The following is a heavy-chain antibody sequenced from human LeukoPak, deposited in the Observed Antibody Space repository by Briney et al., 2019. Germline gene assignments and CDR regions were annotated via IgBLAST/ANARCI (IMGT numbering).Heavy chain of an antibody. Sequence: GASVKVSCKASGGTFSKYTISWVRQRPGQGLEWMGGTTPLFGTANYAQKFQGRVTITADESASTAYMELSSLRSEDTAVYYCATNIVLMVYAIVDYYYGMDVWGQGTTVTVSS. J-gene: IGHJ6*02. CDR2: TTPLFGTA. V-gene: IGHV1-69*13. CDR1: GGTFSKYT. D-gene: IGHD2-8*01. CDR3: ATNIVLMVYAIVDYYYGMDV.